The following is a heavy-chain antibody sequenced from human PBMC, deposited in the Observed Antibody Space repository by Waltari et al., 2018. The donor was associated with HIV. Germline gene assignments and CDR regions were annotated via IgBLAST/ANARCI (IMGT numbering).Heavy chain of an antibody. V-gene: IGHV1-2*06. D-gene: IGHD3-22*01. J-gene: IGHJ4*02. CDR1: GYMFTDYY. Sequence: QVQLVQSGAEVKTPGASVKVSCKASGYMFTDYYIHWVRQAPGQGLEWMGRLNPKSGDTNYAQKFQGRVTMTRDTSIYTAYMELSRLTSDDTAFYYCARAPFGLYYDKAGGDYWGQGPLVTVSS. CDR3: ARAPFGLYYDKAGGDY. CDR2: LNPKSGDT.